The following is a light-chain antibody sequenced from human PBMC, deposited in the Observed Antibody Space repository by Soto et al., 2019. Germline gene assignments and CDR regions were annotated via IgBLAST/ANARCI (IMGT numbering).Light chain of an antibody. CDR2: LEGSGSY. V-gene: IGLV4-60*02. Sequence: QAVVTQSSSASASQGSSVKLTCTLSSGHSSYIIAWHQQQPGKAPRYLMKLEGSGSYNKGSGVPDRFSGSSSGADRYLTISNLQFEDEADYYCETWDGNTRVFAGGTKLTVL. J-gene: IGLJ3*02. CDR1: SGHSSYI. CDR3: ETWDGNTRV.